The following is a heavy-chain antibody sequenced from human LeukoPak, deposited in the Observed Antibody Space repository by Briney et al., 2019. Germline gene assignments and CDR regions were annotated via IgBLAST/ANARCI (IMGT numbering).Heavy chain of an antibody. D-gene: IGHD3-10*01. J-gene: IGHJ4*02. CDR1: GYTFTSYY. CDR3: ASLLGVRGVIRYYFDY. Sequence: PVASVKVSCKASGYTFTSYYMHWVRQAPGQGLEWMGIINPSGGSTSYAQKFQGRVTITRDTSASTAYMELSSLRSEDTAVYYCASLLGVRGVIRYYFDYWGQGTLVTVSS. CDR2: INPSGGST. V-gene: IGHV1-46*01.